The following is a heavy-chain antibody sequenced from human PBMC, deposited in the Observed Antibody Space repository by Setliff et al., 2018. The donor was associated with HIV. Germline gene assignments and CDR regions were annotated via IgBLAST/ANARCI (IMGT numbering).Heavy chain of an antibody. CDR1: GASVNYNT. J-gene: IGHJ5*02. CDR2: IYNSVTT. D-gene: IGHD2-2*01. CDR3: ARGGTSSNWFGP. V-gene: IGHV4-59*02. Sequence: SETLSLTCSVSGASVNYNTWSWIRQAPGKGLQWIGFIYNSVTTNYNPSLKSRATISLDTSKNQFSLKLTSVTAAGTAVYYCARGGTSSNWFGPWGQGTLVTVSS.